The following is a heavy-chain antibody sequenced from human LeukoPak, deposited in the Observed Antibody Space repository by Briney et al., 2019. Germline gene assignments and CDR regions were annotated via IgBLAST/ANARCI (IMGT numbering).Heavy chain of an antibody. J-gene: IGHJ3*02. D-gene: IGHD6-19*01. Sequence: GGSLRLSCAASGFTFSSYQMTWVRQAPGKGLQWVSYITSTGTTINYADSVKGRFTISRDNANNSLFLQMNSLRAEDTAVCYCARIYSSGRGNDALDIWGQGTMVSVSS. CDR3: ARIYSSGRGNDALDI. CDR2: ITSTGTTI. CDR1: GFTFSSYQ. V-gene: IGHV3-48*03.